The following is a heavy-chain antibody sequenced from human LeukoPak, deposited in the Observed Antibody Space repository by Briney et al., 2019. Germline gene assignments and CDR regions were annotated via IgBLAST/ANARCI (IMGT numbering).Heavy chain of an antibody. D-gene: IGHD2/OR15-2a*01. CDR3: TRGPILLWIHNGMDV. Sequence: GGSLRLSCFASGFIFGDHAMSWVRQAPGKGLEWVGCIRSKAYGGTTEYAASVEGRFTISRDDSRGIAYLQMNSLKTADTAFYYCTRGPILLWIHNGMDVWGQGTTVTVSS. V-gene: IGHV3-49*04. CDR2: IRSKAYGGTT. J-gene: IGHJ6*02. CDR1: GFIFGDHA.